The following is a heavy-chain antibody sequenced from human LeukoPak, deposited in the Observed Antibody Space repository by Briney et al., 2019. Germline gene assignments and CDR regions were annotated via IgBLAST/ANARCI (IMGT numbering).Heavy chain of an antibody. V-gene: IGHV1-8*01. CDR1: GYTFTSYH. D-gene: IGHD3-22*01. Sequence: ASVKVSCKASGYTFTSYHIDWVRQAPGQGPEWMGWMNAESGHTGYAQNLEGRVTMTRDTSTNTAYMELRSLRSEDTAVYYCARTVYYYDSSGLDYWGQGTLVTVSS. J-gene: IGHJ4*02. CDR2: MNAESGHT. CDR3: ARTVYYYDSSGLDY.